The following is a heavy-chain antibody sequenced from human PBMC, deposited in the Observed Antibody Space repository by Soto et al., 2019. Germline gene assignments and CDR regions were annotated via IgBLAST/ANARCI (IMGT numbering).Heavy chain of an antibody. Sequence: QLQLQESGSGLVKPSQTLSLTCAVSGGSISSGGYSWSWIRQPPGKGLEWIGYIYHSGSTYYNPSLKSRVTISVDRSKNQFSLKLSFVTAADTAVYYCARDRLVGDGWFDPWGQGTLVTVSS. D-gene: IGHD1-26*01. V-gene: IGHV4-30-2*01. CDR1: GGSISSGGYS. CDR2: IYHSGST. J-gene: IGHJ5*02. CDR3: ARDRLVGDGWFDP.